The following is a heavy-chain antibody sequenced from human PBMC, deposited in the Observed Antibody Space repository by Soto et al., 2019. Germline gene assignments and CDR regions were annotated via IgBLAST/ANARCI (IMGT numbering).Heavy chain of an antibody. D-gene: IGHD6-13*01. CDR3: ARQLIS. V-gene: IGHV4-59*04. Sequence: QVQLQESGPGLVKPSETLSLTCTVSCGSISSSYWSWIRQPPVKGLEWIGYIYDSGSTYYNSSLKSRVTMSVDTSKNQFSVKLSSVTAADTAVYYCARQLISWGQGTPVTVSS. CDR1: CGSISSSY. J-gene: IGHJ5*02. CDR2: IYDSGST.